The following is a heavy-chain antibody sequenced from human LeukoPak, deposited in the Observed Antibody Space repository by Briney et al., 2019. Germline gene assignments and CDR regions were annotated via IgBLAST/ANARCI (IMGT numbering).Heavy chain of an antibody. CDR3: ARERTASGSYYDY. CDR1: GFTFDDYG. V-gene: IGHV3-20*01. CDR2: INWNGGRP. D-gene: IGHD1-26*01. J-gene: IGHJ4*02. Sequence: GGSLRLSCAASGFTFDDYGMSRVRQAPGKGLEWVSGINWNGGRPGYADSVKGRYTISRDNAKNSLYLQMNSLRAEDTALYHCARERTASGSYYDYWGQGTLVTVSS.